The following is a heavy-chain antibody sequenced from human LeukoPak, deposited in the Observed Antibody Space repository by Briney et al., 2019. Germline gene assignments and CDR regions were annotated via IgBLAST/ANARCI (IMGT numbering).Heavy chain of an antibody. CDR3: ASSNLGSLGQFDP. V-gene: IGHV4-4*07. CDR1: GGSIGFYF. Sequence: SETLSLTCTVSGGSIGFYFWSWIRQSAGKGLEWIGRINGNGVTNYNPSLKSRATISRDTSRSQVSLKLTSVTAADTAVYYCASSNLGSLGQFDPWGQGTLVTVSS. CDR2: INGNGVT. D-gene: IGHD3-10*01. J-gene: IGHJ5*02.